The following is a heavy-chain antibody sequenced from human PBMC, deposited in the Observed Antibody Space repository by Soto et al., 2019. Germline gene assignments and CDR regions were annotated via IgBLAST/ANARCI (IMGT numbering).Heavy chain of an antibody. Sequence: QVQLQESGPGLVKPSQTLSLTCTVSGGSISDGAYYWSWIRQPPGKGLEWIGHIYDSGNTYNNPSLKSRLTISVDTSKNPFSPNLNSVTAADTAVYYCASGLSGDKVDQWGQGTLVTVSS. CDR2: IYDSGNT. D-gene: IGHD2-21*01. CDR3: ASGLSGDKVDQ. V-gene: IGHV4-30-4*01. CDR1: GGSISDGAYY. J-gene: IGHJ4*02.